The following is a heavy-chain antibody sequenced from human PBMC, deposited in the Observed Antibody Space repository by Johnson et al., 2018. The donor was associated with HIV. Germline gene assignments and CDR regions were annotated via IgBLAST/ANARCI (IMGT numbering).Heavy chain of an antibody. V-gene: IGHV3-48*01. D-gene: IGHD3-16*02. CDR1: GFSFDDYG. CDR3: ARVGYHDAFDI. CDR2: MSSSDTII. Sequence: VQLVESVGGVVRPGGPLRLSCEGSGFSFDDYGISWVRQAPGKGLEWNSYMSSSDTIIYQAESVKGRFTISREKAKKSLYLHMNSLRAGDTAVYYCARVGYHDAFDIWGQGTRVTVSS. J-gene: IGHJ3*02.